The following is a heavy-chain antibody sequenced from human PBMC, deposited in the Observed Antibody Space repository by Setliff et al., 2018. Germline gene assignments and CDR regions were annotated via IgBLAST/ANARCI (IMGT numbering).Heavy chain of an antibody. J-gene: IGHJ4*02. Sequence: KLRETLSLTCTVSGGSISNYYWTWIRQPPGKGLDWIGYIYTSGSTNYNPSLKSRVTISVDTSKNQFSLKLSTVSAADTAVYYCARARSGDYSDSTGYLDYWGQGTLVTVSS. CDR3: ARARSGDYSDSTGYLDY. CDR2: IYTSGST. D-gene: IGHD3-22*01. CDR1: GGSISNYY. V-gene: IGHV4-4*08.